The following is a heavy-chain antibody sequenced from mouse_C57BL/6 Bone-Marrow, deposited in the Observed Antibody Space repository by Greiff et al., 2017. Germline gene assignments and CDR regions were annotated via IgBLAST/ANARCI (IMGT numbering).Heavy chain of an antibody. Sequence: EVKLVESGGDLVKPGGSLKLSCAASGFTFSSYGMSWVRQTPDKRLEWVATISSGGSYTYYPDSVKGRFTISRDNGKNTLYLQMSSLKSEDTAMYYCARHEDYESNYDYYAMDYWGQGTSVTVAS. V-gene: IGHV5-6*01. CDR1: GFTFSSYG. D-gene: IGHD2-5*01. CDR2: ISSGGSYT. J-gene: IGHJ4*01. CDR3: ARHEDYESNYDYYAMDY.